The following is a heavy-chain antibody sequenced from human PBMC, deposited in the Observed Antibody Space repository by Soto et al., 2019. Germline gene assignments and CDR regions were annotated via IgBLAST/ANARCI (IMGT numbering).Heavy chain of an antibody. CDR1: GGSISSYY. J-gene: IGHJ4*02. CDR2: IYYSGST. Sequence: SETLSLTCTVSGGSISSYYWSWIRQPPGKGLEWIGYIYYSGSTNYNPSLKSRITISVETSKNQFSLKLSSVTAADTAVYYCARRGHLGELSSRQTFDYWGQGTLVTVSS. CDR3: ARRGHLGELSSRQTFDY. D-gene: IGHD3-16*02. V-gene: IGHV4-59*08.